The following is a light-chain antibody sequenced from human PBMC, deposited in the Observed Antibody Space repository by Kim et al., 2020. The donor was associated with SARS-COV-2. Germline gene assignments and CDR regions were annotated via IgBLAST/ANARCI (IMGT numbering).Light chain of an antibody. CDR3: QSYDDSNRWV. CDR1: SGNIASNY. Sequence: KTVTISGTVSSGNIASNYVQWYQQRPASAPTTVIYEDNERPSGVPDRFSGSIDSSSNSASLTISGLKTEDEADYYCQSYDDSNRWVFGGGTKLTVL. V-gene: IGLV6-57*02. J-gene: IGLJ3*02. CDR2: EDN.